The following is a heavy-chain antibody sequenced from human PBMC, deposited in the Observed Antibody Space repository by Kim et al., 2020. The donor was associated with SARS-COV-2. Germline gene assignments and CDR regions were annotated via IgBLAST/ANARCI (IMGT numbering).Heavy chain of an antibody. V-gene: IGHV3-30*18. Sequence: GGSLRLSCAASGSTFSSYGMHWVRQAPGKGLEWVAVISYDGSNKYYADSVKGRFTISRDNSKNTLYLQMNSLRAEDTAVYYCAKDQEAARPYYYYGMDVWGQGTTVTVSS. CDR3: AKDQEAARPYYYYGMDV. CDR1: GSTFSSYG. J-gene: IGHJ6*02. CDR2: ISYDGSNK. D-gene: IGHD6-6*01.